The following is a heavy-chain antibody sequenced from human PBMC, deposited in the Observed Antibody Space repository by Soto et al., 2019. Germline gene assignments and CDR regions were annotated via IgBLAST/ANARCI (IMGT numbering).Heavy chain of an antibody. V-gene: IGHV3-9*01. CDR3: AKDIQTANWAFDY. CDR1: GFTFDDYA. CDR2: ISWNSGSI. J-gene: IGHJ4*02. Sequence: SLRLSCAASGFTFDDYAMHWVRQAPGKGLEWVSGISWNSGSIGYADSVKGRFTISRDNAKNSLYLQMNSLRAEDTALYYCAKDIQTANWAFDYWGQGTLVTVSS. D-gene: IGHD1-1*01.